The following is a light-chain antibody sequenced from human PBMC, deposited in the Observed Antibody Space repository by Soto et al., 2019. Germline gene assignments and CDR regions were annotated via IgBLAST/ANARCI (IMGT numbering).Light chain of an antibody. J-gene: IGKJ1*01. CDR3: QQDDSSPWT. CDR2: IAS. V-gene: IGKV3-20*01. CDR1: QSVSSNY. Sequence: EIVLTQSPDTLSLSPGERATLSCRASQSVSSNYLAWYQQKTGQTPRLLIYIASTRAPGIPDRFRGRGSGTLYTLTTGRLEPEDFAVYYCQQDDSSPWTFGQGTKVEIK.